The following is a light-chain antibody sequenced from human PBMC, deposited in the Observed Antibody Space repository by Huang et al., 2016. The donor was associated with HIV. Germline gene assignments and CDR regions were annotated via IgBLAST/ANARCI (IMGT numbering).Light chain of an antibody. CDR2: DAS. J-gene: IGKJ5*01. V-gene: IGKV3-11*01. Sequence: ETVLTQSPATLSLSPGERATLSCRASQSVNGYLAWYQQKPGQTPRLLIYDASNRATGIPARFSGSGSGTDFTLTISSLEPEDFAVYYCQQRKYWPPITFGQGTRLEIK. CDR1: QSVNGY. CDR3: QQRKYWPPIT.